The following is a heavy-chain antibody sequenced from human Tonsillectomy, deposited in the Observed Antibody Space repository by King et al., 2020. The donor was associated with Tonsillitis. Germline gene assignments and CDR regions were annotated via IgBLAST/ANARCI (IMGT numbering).Heavy chain of an antibody. J-gene: IGHJ6*03. Sequence: VQLVESGGGLVQPGGSLRLSCAASGFTFSSYWMHWVRQAPGKGLVWVSRINSDGGSTSYADSVKGRFTISRDNAKNTLYLQMNSLRAEDTAVYYCAREVPIYYYYMDVGGKGTTVTVYS. CDR2: INSDGGST. V-gene: IGHV3-74*01. CDR3: AREVPIYYYYMDV. CDR1: GFTFSSYW. D-gene: IGHD1-1*01.